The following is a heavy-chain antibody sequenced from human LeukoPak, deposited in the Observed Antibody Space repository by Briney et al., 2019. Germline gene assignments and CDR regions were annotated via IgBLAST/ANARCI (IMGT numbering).Heavy chain of an antibody. CDR3: AKEYSTSWYYFDY. CDR2: ISGSGGST. Sequence: PGGSLRLSCAASGFTFSSYGMSWVRQAPGKGLEWASAISGSGGSTYYADSVKGRFTISRDNSKNTLYLHMNNLRAEDTAVYYCAKEYSTSWYYFDYWGQGTLVTVSS. J-gene: IGHJ4*02. V-gene: IGHV3-23*01. D-gene: IGHD2-2*01. CDR1: GFTFSSYG.